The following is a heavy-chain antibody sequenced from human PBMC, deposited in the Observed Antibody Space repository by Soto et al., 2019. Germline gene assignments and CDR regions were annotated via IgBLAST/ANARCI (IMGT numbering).Heavy chain of an antibody. D-gene: IGHD2-15*01. J-gene: IGHJ4*02. V-gene: IGHV3-9*01. CDR2: ISWNSGSI. Sequence: GGSLRLSCAASGFTFDDYAMHWVRQAPGKGLEWVSGISWNSGSIGYADSVKGRFTISRDNAKNSLYLQMNSLRAEDTALYYCAKVPESPYCSGGSCYGFAWGQGTLVTVSS. CDR1: GFTFDDYA. CDR3: AKVPESPYCSGGSCYGFA.